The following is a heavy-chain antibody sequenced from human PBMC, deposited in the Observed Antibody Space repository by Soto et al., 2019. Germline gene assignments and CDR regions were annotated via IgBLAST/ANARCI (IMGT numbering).Heavy chain of an antibody. J-gene: IGHJ4*02. V-gene: IGHV3-30*18. CDR3: AKSPNFYCSSPNCYKYYFDH. Sequence: GGSLRLSCAASGFTFNTYGMHWFRQAPGKWLEWVAVISYDGSEKYYVDSVKGRFTISKDNSKNTLYLQMNSLRPEDTAVYYCAKSPNFYCSSPNCYKYYFDHWGQGXRVTVSS. CDR2: ISYDGSEK. CDR1: GFTFNTYG. D-gene: IGHD2-2*02.